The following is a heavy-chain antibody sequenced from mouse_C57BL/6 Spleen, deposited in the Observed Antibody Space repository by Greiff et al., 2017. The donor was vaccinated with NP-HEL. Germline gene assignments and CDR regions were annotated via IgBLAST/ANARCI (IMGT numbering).Heavy chain of an antibody. Sequence: VQLQQSGAELVKPGASVKLSCKASGYAFSGYWMNWVKQRPGKGLEWIGQIYPGDGDTNYNGKFKGKATLTADKSSSTAYMQLSSLTSEDSAVYFCARWGYGSSYWYFDVWGTGTTVTVSS. J-gene: IGHJ1*03. V-gene: IGHV1-80*01. CDR2: IYPGDGDT. CDR1: GYAFSGYW. D-gene: IGHD1-1*01. CDR3: ARWGYGSSYWYFDV.